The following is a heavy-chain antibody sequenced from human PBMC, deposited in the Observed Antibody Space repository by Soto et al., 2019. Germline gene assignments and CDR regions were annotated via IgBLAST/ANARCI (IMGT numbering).Heavy chain of an antibody. CDR2: IYYTGST. CDR3: ARHLGPTGPNY. V-gene: IGHV4-39*01. Sequence: QLQLQESGPGLVKPSETLSLTCTVSGGSISDSNYHWGWVRQPPGKGLEWIGSIYYTGSTYYNPSLKSXXTXSXXTSKNQFSLKLTSVADGDSAVYYCARHLGPTGPNYWGQGTLVTVSS. CDR1: GGSISDSNYH. D-gene: IGHD1-26*01. J-gene: IGHJ4*02.